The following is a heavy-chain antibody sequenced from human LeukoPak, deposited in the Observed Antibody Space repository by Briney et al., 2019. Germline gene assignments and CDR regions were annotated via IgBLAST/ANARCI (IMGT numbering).Heavy chain of an antibody. J-gene: IGHJ3*02. D-gene: IGHD4-11*01. CDR2: TYYRSKWYN. CDR3: ARGFPSNPVAFDI. CDR1: GDSVSSNSAT. Sequence: SQTLSLTCAISGDSVSSNSATWNWIRQSPSRCLEWLGRTYYRSKWYNDYAASVKSRITINPDTSKNQFSLQLNSVTPEDTAVYYCARGFPSNPVAFDIWGQGTMVTVSS. V-gene: IGHV6-1*01.